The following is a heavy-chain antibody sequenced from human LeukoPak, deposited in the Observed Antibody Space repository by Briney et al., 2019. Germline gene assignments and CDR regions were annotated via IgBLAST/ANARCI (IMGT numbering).Heavy chain of an antibody. D-gene: IGHD4/OR15-4a*01. CDR3: ASSPNCMVVSANLEGVFDI. CDR2: IYYSGST. CDR1: GGSISSSSYY. V-gene: IGHV4-39*07. Sequence: SETLSLTCTVSGGSISSSSYYWGWIRQPPGKGLEWIGSIYYSGSTYYNPSLKSRVTISVDTSKNQFSLKLSSVTAADTAVYYCASSPNCMVVSANLEGVFDIWGEGQTVT. J-gene: IGHJ3*02.